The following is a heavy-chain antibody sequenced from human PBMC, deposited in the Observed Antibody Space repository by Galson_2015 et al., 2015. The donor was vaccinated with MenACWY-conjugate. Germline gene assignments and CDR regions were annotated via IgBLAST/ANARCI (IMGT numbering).Heavy chain of an antibody. CDR3: ARGVNLASMAGY. J-gene: IGHJ4*02. CDR2: MYYSGSA. D-gene: IGHD2-8*01. CDR1: GGSISRFY. V-gene: IGHV4-59*01. Sequence: ETLSLTCTVSGGSISRFYWSWIRQFPGKGLEWIGYMYYSGSANYNPSLKSRVTISVDTSKNQFSLNLTSVTTADTAVYYCARGVNLASMAGYWGTGTLVTVSS.